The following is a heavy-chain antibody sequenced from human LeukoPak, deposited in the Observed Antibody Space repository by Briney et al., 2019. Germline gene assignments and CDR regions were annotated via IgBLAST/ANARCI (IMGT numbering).Heavy chain of an antibody. CDR1: GYSISSGHY. CDR2: IYHSGST. Sequence: PSETLSLTCTVSGYSISSGHYWGWIRQPPGKGLEWIGSIYHSGSTYYNPSLKSRVTISLDTSNNQFSLNLNSVTAADTAVYYCARSRGRKVTPFDYWGQGILVTVSS. CDR3: ARSRGRKVTPFDY. J-gene: IGHJ4*02. D-gene: IGHD3-10*01. V-gene: IGHV4-38-2*02.